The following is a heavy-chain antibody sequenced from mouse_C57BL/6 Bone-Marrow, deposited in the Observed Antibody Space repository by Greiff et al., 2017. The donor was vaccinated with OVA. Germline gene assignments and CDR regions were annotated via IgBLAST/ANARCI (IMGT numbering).Heavy chain of an antibody. CDR3: ARHEDGYYASYFDY. CDR1: GYAFSSSW. D-gene: IGHD2-3*01. J-gene: IGHJ2*01. CDR2: IYPGDGDT. V-gene: IGHV1-82*01. Sequence: QVQLQQSGPELVKPGASVKISCKASGYAFSSSWMNWVKQRPGKGLAWIGRIYPGDGDTNYNGKFKGKATLTADKASSTAYMQLSSLTSEDSAVYCCARHEDGYYASYFDYWGQGTTLTVSS.